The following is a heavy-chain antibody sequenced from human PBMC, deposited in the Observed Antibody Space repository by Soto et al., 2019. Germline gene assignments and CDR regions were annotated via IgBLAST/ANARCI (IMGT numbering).Heavy chain of an antibody. D-gene: IGHD3-10*01. CDR1: GFTFSSYG. J-gene: IGHJ6*03. Sequence: GGSLRLSCAASGFTFSSYGMHWVRQAPGKGLEWVAVIWYDGSNKYYADSVKGRFTISRDNSKNTLYLQMNSLRAEDTAVYYCARGGMVRGEPPYVLGYYYYMDVWGKGTTVTVSS. V-gene: IGHV3-33*01. CDR3: ARGGMVRGEPPYVLGYYYYMDV. CDR2: IWYDGSNK.